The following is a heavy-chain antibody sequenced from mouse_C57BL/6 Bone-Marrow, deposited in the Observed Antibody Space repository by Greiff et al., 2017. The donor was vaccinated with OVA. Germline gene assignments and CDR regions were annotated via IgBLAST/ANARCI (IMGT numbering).Heavy chain of an antibody. D-gene: IGHD1-1*01. CDR3: AREEITTVVAPFAY. J-gene: IGHJ3*01. CDR1: GYSITSGYY. Sequence: EVQLQQSGPGLVKPSQSLSLTCSVTGYSITSGYYWNWIRQFPGNKLEWMGYISYDGSNNYNPSLKNRISITRDTSKNQFFLKLNSVTTEDTATYYCAREEITTVVAPFAYWGQGTLVTVSA. CDR2: ISYDGSN. V-gene: IGHV3-6*01.